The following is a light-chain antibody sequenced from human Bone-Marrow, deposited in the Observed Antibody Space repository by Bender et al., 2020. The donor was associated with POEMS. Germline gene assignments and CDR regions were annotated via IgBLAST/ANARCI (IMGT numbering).Light chain of an antibody. J-gene: IGLJ2*01. Sequence: SYVLTQPPSMSVAPGETARITCGGNSIDTKTVHWYQQRPGQAPVLVTYYDRDQPSGGTEKFSDSSSGNTATLTITRVEAGDEADDYCQVWYVSGDQVVFGGGTKLTVL. CDR2: YDR. V-gene: IGLV3-21*04. CDR3: QVWYVSGDQVV. CDR1: SIDTKT.